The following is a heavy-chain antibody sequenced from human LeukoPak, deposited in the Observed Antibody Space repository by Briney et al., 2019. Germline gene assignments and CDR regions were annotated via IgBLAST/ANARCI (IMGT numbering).Heavy chain of an antibody. CDR2: ISSSSSYI. D-gene: IGHD4-23*01. V-gene: IGHV3-21*01. CDR3: ARDPGHTVVTLGYYYGMDV. J-gene: IGHJ6*02. CDR1: GFTFSSYS. Sequence: GGSLRLSCAASGFTFSSYSTNWVRQAPGKGLEWVSSISSSSSYIYYADSVKGRFTISRDNAKNSLYLQMNSLRAEDTAVYYCARDPGHTVVTLGYYYGMDVWGQGTTVTVSS.